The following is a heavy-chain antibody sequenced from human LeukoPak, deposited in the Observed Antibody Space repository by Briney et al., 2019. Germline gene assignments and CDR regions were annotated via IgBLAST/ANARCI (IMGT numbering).Heavy chain of an antibody. CDR1: DYSISSGYY. J-gene: IGHJ4*02. Sequence: SETLSLTCAVSDYSISSGYYWSWIRQPAGKGLEWIGRIYTSGSTNYNPSLKSRVTMSVDTSKNQFSLKLSSVTAADTAVYYCAREIKEDYFDYWGQGTLVTVSS. V-gene: IGHV4-4*07. CDR2: IYTSGST. CDR3: AREIKEDYFDY.